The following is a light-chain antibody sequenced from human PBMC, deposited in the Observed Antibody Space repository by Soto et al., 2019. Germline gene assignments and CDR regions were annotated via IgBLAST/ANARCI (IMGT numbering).Light chain of an antibody. CDR2: LGS. J-gene: IGKJ5*01. Sequence: DIVMTQSPLSLPVTPGEPASISCRSSQSLLDSNGYNYLGWYLQKPGQSPHLLIYLGSNRAYGVQDRFSGSGSGTDFTLKISRVEAEDGGVDYCMQDLQTPITFGQGTRLEIK. CDR3: MQDLQTPIT. V-gene: IGKV2-28*01. CDR1: QSLLDSNGYNY.